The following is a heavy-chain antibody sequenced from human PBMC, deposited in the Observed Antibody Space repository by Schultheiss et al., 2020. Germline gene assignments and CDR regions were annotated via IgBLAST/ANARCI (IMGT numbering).Heavy chain of an antibody. D-gene: IGHD2-2*02. Sequence: SETLSLTCTVSGGSVSSGSYYWSWIRQPPGKGLEWIGYIYYSGSTNYNPSLKSRVTISVDTSKNQFSLKLSSVTAADTAVYYCARDSLYCSSTSCYSEGNYYYAMEVWGQGTTVTVSS. CDR2: IYYSGST. CDR1: GGSVSSGSYY. V-gene: IGHV4-61*01. J-gene: IGHJ6*02. CDR3: ARDSLYCSSTSCYSEGNYYYAMEV.